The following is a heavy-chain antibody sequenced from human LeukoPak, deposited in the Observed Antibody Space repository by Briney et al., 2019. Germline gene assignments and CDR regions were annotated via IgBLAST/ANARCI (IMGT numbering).Heavy chain of an antibody. Sequence: GESLKISCKGSGYSFTSYWIGWVRQMPGKGLEWMGITYPGDSDTRYSPSFQGQVTISADKSISTAYLQWSSLKASDTAMYYCAILQTGYCSGGSCYTLHPWGQGTLVTVSS. CDR1: GYSFTSYW. J-gene: IGHJ5*02. CDR2: TYPGDSDT. V-gene: IGHV5-51*01. CDR3: AILQTGYCSGGSCYTLHP. D-gene: IGHD2-15*01.